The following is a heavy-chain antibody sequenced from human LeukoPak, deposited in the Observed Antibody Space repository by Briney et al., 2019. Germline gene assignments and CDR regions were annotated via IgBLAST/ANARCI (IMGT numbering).Heavy chain of an antibody. CDR2: ISSSSSYI. Sequence: PGGSLRLSCAASGFTFSSYSTNWVRQAPGKGLEWVSSISSSSSYIYYADSVKGRFTISRDNAKNSLYLQMNSLRAEDTAVYYCARGQGYSYPFDYWGQGTLVTVSS. J-gene: IGHJ4*02. D-gene: IGHD5-18*01. CDR1: GFTFSSYS. V-gene: IGHV3-21*04. CDR3: ARGQGYSYPFDY.